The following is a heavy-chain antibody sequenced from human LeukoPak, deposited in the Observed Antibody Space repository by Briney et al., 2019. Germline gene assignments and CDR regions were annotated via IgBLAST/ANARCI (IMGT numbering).Heavy chain of an antibody. D-gene: IGHD3-3*01. CDR3: AKDRGDYDFWSGYYWYAFDI. CDR2: ISYDGGNK. CDR1: GFTFSAYG. V-gene: IGHV3-30-3*01. Sequence: PERSLRLSCAASGFTFSAYGMHWVRQAPGKGLEWVALISYDGGNKYYGDSVKGRFTISRDNSKNTLYLQMNSLRAKDTAVYYCAKDRGDYDFWSGYYWYAFDIWGQGTMVTVSS. J-gene: IGHJ3*02.